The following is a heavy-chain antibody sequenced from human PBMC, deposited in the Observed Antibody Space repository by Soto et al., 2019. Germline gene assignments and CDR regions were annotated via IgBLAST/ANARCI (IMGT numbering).Heavy chain of an antibody. CDR2: ISTNGGST. V-gene: IGHV3-64D*06. CDR1: GFAFSSYY. Sequence: GGSLRLSCGASGFAFSSYYMHWVRQAPGKGLEYVSSISTNGGSTDYADSVKGRFTISRDNSKNTVYLQMSSLRVEDTAVYYCVKGEYYYDSSGYYPFDPWGQGTLVTVSS. D-gene: IGHD3-22*01. J-gene: IGHJ5*02. CDR3: VKGEYYYDSSGYYPFDP.